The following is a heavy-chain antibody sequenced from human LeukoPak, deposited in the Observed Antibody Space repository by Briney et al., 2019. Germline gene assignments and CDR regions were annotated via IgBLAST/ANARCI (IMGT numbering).Heavy chain of an antibody. D-gene: IGHD5-18*01. J-gene: IGHJ4*02. CDR2: INHSGST. CDR1: GGSFSGYY. V-gene: IGHV4-34*01. Sequence: PSETLSLTCAVYGGSFSGYYWSWIRQPPGKGLEWIGEINHSGSTNYNPSPKSRVTISVDTSKNQFSLKLSSVTAADTAVYYCATHGPRYSYGYLGYWGQGTLVTVSS. CDR3: ATHGPRYSYGYLGY.